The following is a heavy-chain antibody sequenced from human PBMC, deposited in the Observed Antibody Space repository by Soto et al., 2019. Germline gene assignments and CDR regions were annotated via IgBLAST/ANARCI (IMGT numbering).Heavy chain of an antibody. CDR3: ARGSRGVPCVYTAMAEFDY. J-gene: IGHJ4*02. CDR1: GGSISSGGYY. Sequence: QVQLQESGPGLVKPSQTLSLTCTVSGGSISSGGYYWSWIRQHPGKRLEWFGYIYYSGSNYYNPSLKSRVTLSVDASKYQFSLKRSSVTAVDTAVYYCARGSRGVPCVYTAMAEFDYWGQGTLVTVSS. D-gene: IGHD5-18*01. V-gene: IGHV4-31*03. CDR2: IYYSGSN.